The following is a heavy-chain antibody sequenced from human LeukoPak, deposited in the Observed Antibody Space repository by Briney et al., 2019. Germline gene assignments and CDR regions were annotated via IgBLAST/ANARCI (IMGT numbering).Heavy chain of an antibody. CDR3: AKEDYSSSWYALGY. D-gene: IGHD6-13*01. V-gene: IGHV3-43*02. Sequence: GGSLRLSCAASGFTFDDYAIYWVRQGPGKGLEWVSLISGDGGSIYYADSVKGRFTISRDNSKNSLYLQMNSLRTEDTALYYCAKEDYSSSWYALGYWGQGTLVTVSS. CDR1: GFTFDDYA. CDR2: ISGDGGSI. J-gene: IGHJ4*02.